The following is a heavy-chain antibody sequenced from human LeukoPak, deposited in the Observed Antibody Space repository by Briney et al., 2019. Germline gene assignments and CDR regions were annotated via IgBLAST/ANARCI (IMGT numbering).Heavy chain of an antibody. Sequence: GGSLRLSCAASGFTVSSNYMSWVRQAPGKGLEWVSIIYSGGSTYYADSVKGRFTISRDNSKNTLYLQMNSLRAEDTAVYYCAKAQEPAALYYYYYYMDVWGKGTTVTVSS. CDR1: GFTVSSNY. CDR2: IYSGGST. CDR3: AKAQEPAALYYYYYYMDV. V-gene: IGHV3-53*01. J-gene: IGHJ6*03. D-gene: IGHD2-2*01.